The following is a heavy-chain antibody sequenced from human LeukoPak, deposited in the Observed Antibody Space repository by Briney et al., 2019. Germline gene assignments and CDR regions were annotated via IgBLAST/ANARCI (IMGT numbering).Heavy chain of an antibody. CDR2: IYPGDSDT. V-gene: IGHV5-51*01. CDR3: ARTVRRLNYSSSWYPGYGMDV. D-gene: IGHD6-13*01. CDR1: GYSFTSYW. Sequence: GESLKISCKGSGYSFTSYWIGWVRQMPGKGLEWMGIIYPGDSDTRYSPSFQGQVTISADKSISTAYLQWSSLKASDTAMYYCARTVRRLNYSSSWYPGYGMDVWGQGTTVTVSS. J-gene: IGHJ6*02.